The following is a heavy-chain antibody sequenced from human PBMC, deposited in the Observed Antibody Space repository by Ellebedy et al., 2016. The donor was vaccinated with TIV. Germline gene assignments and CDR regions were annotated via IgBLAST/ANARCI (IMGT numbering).Heavy chain of an antibody. J-gene: IGHJ2*01. Sequence: GESLKISCAASGFTFRNYAMHWVRQAPGKGLEWVAVIWQAGSEEYYADSVKGRFTISRDDSKSTLYLQMNSLRAEDTAVYYCARPTTVVTYWYFDLWGRGTLVTVSS. CDR2: IWQAGSEE. V-gene: IGHV3-33*01. D-gene: IGHD4-23*01. CDR3: ARPTTVVTYWYFDL. CDR1: GFTFRNYA.